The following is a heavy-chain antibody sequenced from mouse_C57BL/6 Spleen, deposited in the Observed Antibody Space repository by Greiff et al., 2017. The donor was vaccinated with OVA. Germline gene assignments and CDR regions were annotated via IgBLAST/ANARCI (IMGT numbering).Heavy chain of an antibody. D-gene: IGHD1-1*01. CDR1: GYTFTTYP. J-gene: IGHJ1*03. V-gene: IGHV1-47*01. CDR2: FHPYNDDT. CDR3: ARTNYYGSSSWYFDV. Sequence: VQLQQSGAELVEPGASVKMSCKASGYTFTTYPIEWMKQNHGKSLEWIGNFHPYNDDTKYNEKFKGKATLTVEKSSSTVYLELSRLTSDDSAVYYCARTNYYGSSSWYFDVWGTGTTVTVSS.